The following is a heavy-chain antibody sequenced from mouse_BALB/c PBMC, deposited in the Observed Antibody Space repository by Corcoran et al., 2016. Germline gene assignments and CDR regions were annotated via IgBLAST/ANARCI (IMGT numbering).Heavy chain of an antibody. CDR2: IDPANGNT. Sequence: EVQLQQSGAELVKPGASVKLSCTASGFNIKDTYMHWVKQRPEQGLEWIGRIDPANGNTKYDPKFQGKATITADKSSSTAYMELSSLTSEDSAVYYCARLYPGIAMDYWGQGTSVTVSS. CDR3: ARLYPGIAMDY. J-gene: IGHJ4*01. V-gene: IGHV14-3*02. CDR1: GFNIKDTY.